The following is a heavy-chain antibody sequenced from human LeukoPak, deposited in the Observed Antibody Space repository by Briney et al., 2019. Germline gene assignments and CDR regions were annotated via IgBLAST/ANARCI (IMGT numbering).Heavy chain of an antibody. V-gene: IGHV3-30-3*01. CDR3: ARDRSHITSDY. J-gene: IGHJ4*02. D-gene: IGHD3-10*01. CDR1: GFTFSSYA. CDR2: ISYDGSNK. Sequence: GGSLRLSCAASGFTFSSYAMHWVRQAPGKGLEWVAVISYDGSNKYYADSVKGRFTISRDNSKNTLYLQMNSLRAEDTAVYYCARDRSHITSDYWGQGTLVTVSS.